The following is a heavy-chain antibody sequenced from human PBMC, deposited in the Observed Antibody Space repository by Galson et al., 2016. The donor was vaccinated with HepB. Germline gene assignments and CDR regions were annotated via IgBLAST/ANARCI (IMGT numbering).Heavy chain of an antibody. CDR2: FNPEDAGS. CDR1: RNIRSEMI. J-gene: IGHJ4*02. D-gene: IGHD2/OR15-2a*01. CDR3: ATDTGRLYFGDHRGGGAY. V-gene: IGHV1-24*01. Sequence: SVKVSCKVSRNIRSEMIIHWVRQAPERGLEWLGGFNPEDAGSIYAQRFQGRFTMTEDTSTNTAYMELSRLRREDTAVYYCATDTGRLYFGDHRGGGAYWGRGTLVAVSS.